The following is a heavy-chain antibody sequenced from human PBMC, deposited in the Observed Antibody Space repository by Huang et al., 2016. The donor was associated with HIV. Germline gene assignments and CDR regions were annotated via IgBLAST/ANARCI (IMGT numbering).Heavy chain of an antibody. D-gene: IGHD1-26*01. CDR3: VKGDIVGTANFFDY. J-gene: IGHJ4*02. CDR2: ISWNSANI. Sequence: EVQLVESGGNLIQTGGSLRLALASSGFRFDNSAMYLVRQAPGKGLEWVSSISWNSANIAYGDAVKGRFTIARDNARNSLYLQMNSLRPDDTALYYCVKGDIVGTANFFDYWGQGTQVSVSS. V-gene: IGHV3-9*01. CDR1: GFRFDNSA.